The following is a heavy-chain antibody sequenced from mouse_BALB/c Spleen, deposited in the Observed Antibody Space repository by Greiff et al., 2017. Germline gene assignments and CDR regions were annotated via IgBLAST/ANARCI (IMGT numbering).Heavy chain of an antibody. CDR3: ARGGTTATGYFDV. CDR2: IYPGNVNT. J-gene: IGHJ1*01. D-gene: IGHD1-2*01. CDR1: GYTFTSYW. V-gene: IGHV1S56*01. Sequence: QVQLQQPGAELVKPGASVKLSCKASGYTFTSYWMHWVKQRPGQGLEWIGWIYPGNVNTKYNEKFKGKATLTADKSSSTAYMQLSSLTSEDSAVYFCARGGTTATGYFDVWGAGTTVTVSS.